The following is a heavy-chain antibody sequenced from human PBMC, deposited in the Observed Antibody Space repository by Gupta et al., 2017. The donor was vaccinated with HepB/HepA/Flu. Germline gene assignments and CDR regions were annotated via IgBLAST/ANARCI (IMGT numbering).Heavy chain of an antibody. CDR2: IYSGGST. V-gene: IGHV3-66*01. J-gene: IGHJ4*02. D-gene: IGHD2-21*02. Sequence: EVQLVESGGGLVQPGGSLRLSCAAAGFTVSSNYMSWVRQAPGKGLEWVSVIYSGGSTDYADSVKGRFNISRDNSKNTLYLQMNSLRAEDTAVYYGARELSGGDCYWGQGTLVTVSS. CDR1: GFTVSSNY. CDR3: ARELSGGDCY.